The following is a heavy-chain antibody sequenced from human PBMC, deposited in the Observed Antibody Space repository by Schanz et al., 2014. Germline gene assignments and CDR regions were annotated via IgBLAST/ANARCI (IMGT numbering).Heavy chain of an antibody. D-gene: IGHD6-6*01. Sequence: EVQLVDSGGGLVQPGGSLRLSCVASGFTFSSYSMNWVRQAPGKGLEWVSYISSSSSTIYYADSVKGRFTISRDNAKNSLYLQMNSLRDEDTAVYYCASLRVEYSSSFGAFDIWGQGTMVTVSS. CDR2: ISSSSSTI. J-gene: IGHJ3*02. CDR1: GFTFSSYS. V-gene: IGHV3-48*02. CDR3: ASLRVEYSSSFGAFDI.